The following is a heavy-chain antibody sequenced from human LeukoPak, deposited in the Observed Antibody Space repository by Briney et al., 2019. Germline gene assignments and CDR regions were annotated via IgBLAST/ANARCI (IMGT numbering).Heavy chain of an antibody. D-gene: IGHD5-24*01. J-gene: IGHJ4*02. CDR2: IYYSGST. V-gene: IGHV4-59*08. CDR1: GGSMSSYY. CDR3: TRGARAGYNLEPFDY. Sequence: SETLSLTCTVSGGSMSSYYWSWIRQPPGKGLEWIGYIYYSGSTKYNPSLKSRVTISVDTSKNQFSLKLSSVTAADTAVYYCTRGARAGYNLEPFDYWGQGTLVTVSS.